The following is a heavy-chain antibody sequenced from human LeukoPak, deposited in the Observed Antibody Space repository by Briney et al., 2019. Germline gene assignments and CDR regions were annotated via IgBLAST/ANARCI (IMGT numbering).Heavy chain of an antibody. Sequence: PGGSLRLSCAASGFTFSSYAMSWVRQAPGKGPEWVSAISGSGGSTYYADSVKGRFTISRDNSKNTLYLQMNSLRAEDTAVYYCAKARSGYSSYYFDYWGQGTLVTVSS. CDR3: AKARSGYSSYYFDY. CDR1: GFTFSSYA. V-gene: IGHV3-23*01. CDR2: ISGSGGST. J-gene: IGHJ4*02. D-gene: IGHD3-3*01.